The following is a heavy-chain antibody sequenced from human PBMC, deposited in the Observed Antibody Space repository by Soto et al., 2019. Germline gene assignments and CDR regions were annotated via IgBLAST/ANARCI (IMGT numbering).Heavy chain of an antibody. J-gene: IGHJ4*02. CDR3: ARNPSGSNFDL. Sequence: ASVKVSCKASGYTFRGYGISWVRQAPGQGLQWMGWISAYSGNTDYAQRFQGRVTMTTDTSTSTAYMELRSLRYDDTAVYYCARNPSGSNFDLWGQGTRVTVSS. CDR2: ISAYSGNT. D-gene: IGHD1-26*01. CDR1: GYTFRGYG. V-gene: IGHV1-18*01.